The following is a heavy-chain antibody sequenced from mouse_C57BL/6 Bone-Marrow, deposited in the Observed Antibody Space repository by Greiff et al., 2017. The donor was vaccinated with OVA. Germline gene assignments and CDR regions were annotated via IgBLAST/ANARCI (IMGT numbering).Heavy chain of an antibody. CDR3: ARGGAAQAIPFAY. D-gene: IGHD3-2*02. CDR2: IYPGSGNT. V-gene: IGHV1-76*01. CDR1: GYTFTDYY. J-gene: IGHJ3*01. Sequence: QVQLQQSGAELVRPGASVKLSCKASGYTFTDYYINWVKQRPGQGLEWIARIYPGSGNTYYNEKFKGKATLTAEESSSTAYMQLSSLTSEDSAVYFCARGGAAQAIPFAYWGQGTLVTVSA.